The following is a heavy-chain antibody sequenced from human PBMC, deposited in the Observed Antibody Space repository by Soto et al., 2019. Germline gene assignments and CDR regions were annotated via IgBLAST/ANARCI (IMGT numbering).Heavy chain of an antibody. D-gene: IGHD2-8*02. J-gene: IGHJ4*02. Sequence: VASVTVSCKASVYSFSSHAITWVRQAPGQGLEWMGGIISVFGTPSYAQKFQSKVMISADKFTNRSYLELRTLSSEGTAGYYYAGAGAFSYSGYWGDGLDSWGRGTQVTVS. V-gene: IGHV1-69*06. CDR1: VYSFSSHA. CDR3: AGAGAFSYSGYWGDGLDS. CDR2: IISVFGTP.